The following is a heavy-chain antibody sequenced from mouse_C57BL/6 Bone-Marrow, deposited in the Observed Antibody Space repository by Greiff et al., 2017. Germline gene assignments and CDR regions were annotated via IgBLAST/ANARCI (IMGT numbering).Heavy chain of an antibody. V-gene: IGHV1-52*01. CDR2: IDPSDSET. D-gene: IGHD4-1*01. J-gene: IGHJ3*01. Sequence: QVQLQQPGAELVRPGSSVQLSSKASGYTFPSYWMPLVKQRPIQGLEWIGNIDPSDSETHYNQKFKDKATLTVDKSSSTAYMQLSSLTSEDSAVYYCALGRRWFADWGQATLVTVSA. CDR3: ALGRRWFAD. CDR1: GYTFPSYW.